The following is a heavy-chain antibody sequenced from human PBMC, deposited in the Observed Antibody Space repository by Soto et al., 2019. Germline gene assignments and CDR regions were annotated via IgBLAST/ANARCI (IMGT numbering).Heavy chain of an antibody. Sequence: ASVKVSCEACGGTFSSYTISWVRQAPGQGLEWMGRIIPILGIANYAQKFQGRVTITADKSTSTAYMELSSLRSEDTAVYYCARDPPRGGYSGYERVIDYWGQGTLVTVSS. CDR1: GGTFSSYT. CDR3: ARDPPRGGYSGYERVIDY. D-gene: IGHD5-12*01. V-gene: IGHV1-69*04. CDR2: IIPILGIA. J-gene: IGHJ4*02.